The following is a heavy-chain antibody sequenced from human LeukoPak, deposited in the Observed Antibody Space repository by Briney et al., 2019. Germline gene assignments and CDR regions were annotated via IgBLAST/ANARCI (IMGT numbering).Heavy chain of an antibody. V-gene: IGHV4-34*01. Sequence: PSETLSLTCAVYGGSFSGYYWSWIRQPPGKGLEWIGEINHSGSTNYNPSPKSRVTISVDTSKNQFSLKLSSVTAADTAVYYCARDHYYDSSGSEVPFDYWGQGTLVTVSS. D-gene: IGHD3-22*01. CDR2: INHSGST. J-gene: IGHJ4*02. CDR3: ARDHYYDSSGSEVPFDY. CDR1: GGSFSGYY.